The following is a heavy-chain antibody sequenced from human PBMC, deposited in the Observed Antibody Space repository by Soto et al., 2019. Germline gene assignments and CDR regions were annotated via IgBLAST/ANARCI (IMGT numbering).Heavy chain of an antibody. J-gene: IGHJ6*02. CDR3: ARLGYYDSSGPFYYGMDV. V-gene: IGHV1-69*13. CDR2: IIPIFGTA. CDR1: GGTFSSYA. D-gene: IGHD3-22*01. Sequence: SVKVSCKASGGTFSSYAVSWVRQAPGQGLEWMGGIIPIFGTANYAQKFQGRVTITADESTSTAYMELSSLRSEDTAVYYCARLGYYDSSGPFYYGMDVWGQGTTVTVSS.